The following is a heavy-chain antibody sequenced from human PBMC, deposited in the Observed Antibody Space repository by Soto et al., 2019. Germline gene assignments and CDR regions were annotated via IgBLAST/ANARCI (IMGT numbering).Heavy chain of an antibody. Sequence: GGSLRLSCAASGFSFRNFGMHWVRLAPGKGLEWVAVISYDGTEKDYADSVEGRLTISRDNSKYTLDLQMNSLRVEDTAVYYCANNFDSSGDLFYFDSWGQGTLVTGSS. V-gene: IGHV3-30*18. J-gene: IGHJ4*02. CDR2: ISYDGTEK. CDR3: ANNFDSSGDLFYFDS. D-gene: IGHD3-22*01. CDR1: GFSFRNFG.